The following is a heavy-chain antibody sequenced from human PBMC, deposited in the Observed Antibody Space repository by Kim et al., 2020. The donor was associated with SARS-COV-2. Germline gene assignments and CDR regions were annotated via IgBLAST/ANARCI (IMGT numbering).Heavy chain of an antibody. CDR3: ARGGRHTAMVTGDAFDI. Sequence: SVKVSCKASGGTFSSYAISWVRQAPGQGLEWMGRIIPILGIANYAQKFQGRVTITADKSTSTAYMELSSLRSEDTAVYYCARGGRHTAMVTGDAFDIWGQGTMVTVSS. J-gene: IGHJ3*02. CDR1: GGTFSSYA. D-gene: IGHD5-18*01. V-gene: IGHV1-69*04. CDR2: IIPILGIA.